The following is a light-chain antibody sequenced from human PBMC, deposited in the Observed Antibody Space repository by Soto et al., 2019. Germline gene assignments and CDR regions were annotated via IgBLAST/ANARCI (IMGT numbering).Light chain of an antibody. CDR3: LQYGSSPHT. Sequence: EIVLTQSPGTLSLSPGERASLSCRASQSVRSNYLAWFQHKPGQAPRLLISTASSRATDIPDRFSGSGSGTDFTLTITRLEPEDFAVYYCLQYGSSPHTFGQGTRLEIK. CDR1: QSVRSNY. V-gene: IGKV3-20*01. J-gene: IGKJ5*01. CDR2: TAS.